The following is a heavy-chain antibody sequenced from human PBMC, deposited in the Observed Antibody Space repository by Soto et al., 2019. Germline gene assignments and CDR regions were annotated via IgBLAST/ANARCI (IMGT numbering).Heavy chain of an antibody. CDR2: ISYDGSNK. J-gene: IGHJ4*02. V-gene: IGHV3-30-3*01. Sequence: GGSLRLSCAASGFTFSSYAMHWVRQAPGKGLEWVAVISYDGSNKYYADSVKGRFTISRDNSKNTLYLQMNSLRAEDTAVYYCARSLPGVGSRLELDYWGQGTLVTVSS. CDR3: ARSLPGVGSRLELDY. CDR1: GFTFSSYA. D-gene: IGHD6-13*01.